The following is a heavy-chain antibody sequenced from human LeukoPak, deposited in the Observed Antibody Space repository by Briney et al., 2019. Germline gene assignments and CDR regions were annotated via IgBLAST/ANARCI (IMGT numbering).Heavy chain of an antibody. V-gene: IGHV3-49*04. CDR2: IASETYGGTA. Sequence: HSGGSLRLSCAASGFTFSSYTMNWVRQAPGKGLEWVGFIASETYGGTAEYAASVKGRFTISRDDSKSIAYLQMNSLKTEDTAVYYCTRDQTPYYWGQGTLVTVSS. CDR1: GFTFSSYT. J-gene: IGHJ4*02. CDR3: TRDQTPYY.